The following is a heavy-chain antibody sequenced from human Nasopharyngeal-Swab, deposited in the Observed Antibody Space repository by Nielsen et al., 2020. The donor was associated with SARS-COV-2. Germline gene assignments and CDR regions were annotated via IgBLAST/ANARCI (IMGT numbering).Heavy chain of an antibody. J-gene: IGHJ4*02. CDR3: ARIGGDGDYFDY. Sequence: GESLKISCAASGFPFSSYDMHWVRQATGKGLEWVSAIGTAGDTYYPGSVKGRFTISRENAKNSLYLQMNSLRAGDTAVYYCARIGGDGDYFDYWGQGTLVTVSS. CDR2: IGTAGDT. CDR1: GFPFSSYD. D-gene: IGHD3-10*01. V-gene: IGHV3-13*01.